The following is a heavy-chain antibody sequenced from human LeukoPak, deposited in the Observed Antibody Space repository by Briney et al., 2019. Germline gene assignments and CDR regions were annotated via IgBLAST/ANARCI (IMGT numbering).Heavy chain of an antibody. Sequence: ASVKVSCKASGYTFTSYYMHWVRQAPGQGLEWMGWISAYNGNTNYAQKLQGRVTMITDTPTSTAYMELRSLRSDDTAVSYCARDGVAVAGGPVYYYYGMDVWGQGTTVTVSS. CDR3: ARDGVAVAGGPVYYYYGMDV. CDR1: GYTFTSYY. J-gene: IGHJ6*02. D-gene: IGHD6-19*01. V-gene: IGHV1-18*04. CDR2: ISAYNGNT.